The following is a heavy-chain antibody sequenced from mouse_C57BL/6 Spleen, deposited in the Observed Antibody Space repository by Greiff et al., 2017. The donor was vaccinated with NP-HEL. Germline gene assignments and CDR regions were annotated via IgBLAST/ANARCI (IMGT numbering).Heavy chain of an antibody. CDR1: GFSLSTSGMG. V-gene: IGHV8-12*01. CDR3: AAPFYYSNYVSWDVGAMDY. Sequence: QVTLNVSGPGILQSSQTLSLTCSFSGFSLSTSGMGVSWIRQPSGKGLEWLAHIYWDDDKRYNPSLKSRLTISKDTSRNQVFLKITSVDTADTATYYCAAPFYYSNYVSWDVGAMDYWGQGTSVTVSS. J-gene: IGHJ4*01. D-gene: IGHD2-5*01. CDR2: IYWDDDK.